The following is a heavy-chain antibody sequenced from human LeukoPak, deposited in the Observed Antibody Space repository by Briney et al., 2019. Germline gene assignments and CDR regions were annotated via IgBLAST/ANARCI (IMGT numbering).Heavy chain of an antibody. V-gene: IGHV3-48*04. D-gene: IGHD5-18*01. J-gene: IGHJ4*02. Sequence: GGSLRLSCAASAFTFSTYSMNWVRQAPGKGLEWVSYISSSTGTIYYADSVRGRFTISRDNAKNSQYLQMNSLRAEDTAVYYCARTPRYTYGPGDFDYWGQGTLVTVSS. CDR3: ARTPRYTYGPGDFDY. CDR1: AFTFSTYS. CDR2: ISSSTGTI.